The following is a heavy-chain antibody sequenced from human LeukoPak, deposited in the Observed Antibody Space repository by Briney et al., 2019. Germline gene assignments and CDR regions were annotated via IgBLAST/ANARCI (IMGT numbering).Heavy chain of an antibody. J-gene: IGHJ6*04. Sequence: PGGSLRLSCAASGFTFSSYEMNWVRQAPGKGLEWVSYISSSGSTIYYADSVKGRFTISRDNAKNSLYLQMNSLRAEDTAVYYCAELGITMIGGVWGKGTTVSISS. CDR3: AELGITMIGGV. V-gene: IGHV3-48*03. CDR1: GFTFSSYE. CDR2: ISSSGSTI. D-gene: IGHD3-10*02.